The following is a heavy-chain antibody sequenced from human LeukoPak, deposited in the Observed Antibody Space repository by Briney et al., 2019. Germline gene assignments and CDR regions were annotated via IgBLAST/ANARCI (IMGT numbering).Heavy chain of an antibody. V-gene: IGHV3-23*01. J-gene: IGHJ4*02. CDR2: ISGSGGTT. Sequence: GGSLRLSCAASGFTFAKYAMTWVRQAPGKGLEWVSGISGSGGTTYHADSVKGRFTISRDNTKNTLYLQMGSLRAEDTAVYYCARADGDFVGDWGQGTLVTVSS. CDR3: ARADGDFVGD. D-gene: IGHD4-17*01. CDR1: GFTFAKYA.